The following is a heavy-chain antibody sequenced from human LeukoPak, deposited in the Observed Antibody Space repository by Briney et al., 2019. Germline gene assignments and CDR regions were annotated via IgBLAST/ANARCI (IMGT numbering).Heavy chain of an antibody. J-gene: IGHJ1*01. CDR2: ISYDGSNK. D-gene: IGHD1-26*01. CDR3: AREGGDYPEYFQH. Sequence: GRSLRLSCAASAFTFSSYAMHWVRQAPGKGLEWVAVISYDGSNKYYADSVKGRFTISRDNSKNTLYLQMNSLRAEDTAVYYCAREGGDYPEYFQHWGQGTLVTVSS. CDR1: AFTFSSYA. V-gene: IGHV3-30*04.